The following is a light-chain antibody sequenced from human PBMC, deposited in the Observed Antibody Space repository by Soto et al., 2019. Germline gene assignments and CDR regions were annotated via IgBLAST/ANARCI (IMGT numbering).Light chain of an antibody. V-gene: IGKV1-5*03. CDR1: QTISSW. J-gene: IGKJ1*01. Sequence: DIQMTQSPSTLSVSVGDRVTITCRASQTISSWLAWYQQKPGKAHKLLIYKASTLKSGVPSRFSGSGSGTEFTLTISSLQPDDFATYYCQHYNSYSEAFGQGPKVDIK. CDR2: KAS. CDR3: QHYNSYSEA.